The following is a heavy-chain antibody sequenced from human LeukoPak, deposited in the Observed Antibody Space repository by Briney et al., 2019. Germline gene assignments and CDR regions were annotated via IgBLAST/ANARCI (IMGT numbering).Heavy chain of an antibody. D-gene: IGHD2-21*02. V-gene: IGHV1-2*02. CDR1: GYTFTGYY. CDR3: ARAPAYCGGDCYFY. J-gene: IGHJ4*02. Sequence: GASAKVSCKASGYTFTGYYMHWVRQAPGQGLEWMGWINPNSGGTNYAQKFQGRVTMTRDTSISTAYMELSRLRSDDTAVYYCARAPAYCGGDCYFYWGQGTLVTVSS. CDR2: INPNSGGT.